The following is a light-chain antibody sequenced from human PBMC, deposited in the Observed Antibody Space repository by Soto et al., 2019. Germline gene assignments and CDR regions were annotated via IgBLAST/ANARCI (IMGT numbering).Light chain of an antibody. Sequence: QSALTQPRSVSGSPGHSVTISCTGTSSDVGVYNYVSWYQQHPRKAPKLLIYDVARRPSGVSDRFSGSKSGNTASLTISGLQAEDEADYYCSSYTGSCTVVFGGGTKLTVL. CDR1: SSDVGVYNY. J-gene: IGLJ2*01. CDR2: DVA. V-gene: IGLV2-11*01. CDR3: SSYTGSCTVV.